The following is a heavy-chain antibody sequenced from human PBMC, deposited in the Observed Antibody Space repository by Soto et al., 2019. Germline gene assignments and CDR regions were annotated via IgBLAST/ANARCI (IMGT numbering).Heavy chain of an antibody. Sequence: QVQLVESGGGVVQPGRSLRLSCAASGFTFSSYAMHWVRQPPGKGLEWVAVISYDGSNKYYADSVKGRFTISRDNSKNTLYLQMNSLRAEDTAVYYCARAGGLLLDYWGQGTLVTVSS. CDR2: ISYDGSNK. V-gene: IGHV3-30-3*01. D-gene: IGHD2-15*01. CDR3: ARAGGLLLDY. CDR1: GFTFSSYA. J-gene: IGHJ4*02.